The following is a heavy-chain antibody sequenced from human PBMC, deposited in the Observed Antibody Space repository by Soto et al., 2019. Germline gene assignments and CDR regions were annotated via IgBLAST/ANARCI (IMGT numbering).Heavy chain of an antibody. CDR2: IKSKTDGGTT. Sequence: GGSLRLSCAASGFTFSNAWMTWVRQAPGKGLEWVGRIKSKTDGGTTDYAAPVRGRFTISRDDSKDTLYLQINSLKTEDTAVYYCATASSSWDGRSWVEYYFYLDVWGKGTTVTVSS. CDR1: GFTFSNAW. J-gene: IGHJ6*03. D-gene: IGHD6-13*01. V-gene: IGHV3-15*01. CDR3: ATASSSWDGRSWVEYYFYLDV.